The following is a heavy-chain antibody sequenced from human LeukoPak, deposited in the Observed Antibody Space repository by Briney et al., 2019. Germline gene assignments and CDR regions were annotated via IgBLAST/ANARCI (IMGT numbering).Heavy chain of an antibody. V-gene: IGHV4-59*01. Sequence: PSETLSLTCTVSGGSISSYYWSWIRQPPGKGLEWIGYIYYSGSTNYNPSLKSRVTISVDTSKNQFSLKLSSVTAADTAVYYCARSAPGYQLSPNNFDYWGQGTLVTVSS. CDR3: ARSAPGYQLSPNNFDY. D-gene: IGHD2-2*01. CDR1: GGSISSYY. CDR2: IYYSGST. J-gene: IGHJ4*02.